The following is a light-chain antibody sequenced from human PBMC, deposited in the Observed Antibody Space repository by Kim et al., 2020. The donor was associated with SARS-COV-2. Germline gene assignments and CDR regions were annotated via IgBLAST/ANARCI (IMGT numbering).Light chain of an antibody. Sequence: SSELTQDPAVSVALGQTVRITCQGDSLRSSYATWYQQKPGQAPILVIYGKNNRPSGIPDRFSGSSSGNTASLTITGTQAGDEADYYCNSRDSNDNVVFGGGTKLTVL. CDR2: GKN. V-gene: IGLV3-19*01. J-gene: IGLJ2*01. CDR3: NSRDSNDNVV. CDR1: SLRSSY.